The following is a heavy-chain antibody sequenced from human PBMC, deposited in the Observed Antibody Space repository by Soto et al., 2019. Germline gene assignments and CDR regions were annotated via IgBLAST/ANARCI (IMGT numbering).Heavy chain of an antibody. V-gene: IGHV1-18*01. CDR2: ISAYNGNT. J-gene: IGHJ4*02. CDR3: ARGNGVLTYYDFWSGSGSWYYFDY. Sequence: ASVKVSCKASGYTFTSYGISWVRQAPGQGLEWMGWISAYNGNTNYAQKLQGRVTMTTDTSTSTAYMELRSLRSDDTAVYYCARGNGVLTYYDFWSGSGSWYYFDYWGQGTLVTVSS. D-gene: IGHD3-3*01. CDR1: GYTFTSYG.